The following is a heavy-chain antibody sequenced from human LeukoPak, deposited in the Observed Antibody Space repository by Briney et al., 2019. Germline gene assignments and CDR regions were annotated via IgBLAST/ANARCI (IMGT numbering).Heavy chain of an antibody. V-gene: IGHV3-30*01. CDR1: GFTFSSYA. Sequence: GGSLRLSCAASGFTFSSYAMHWVRQAPGKGLEWVAVISYVGSNKYYADSVKGRFTISRDNSKNTLYLQMNSLRAEDTAVYYCARGRVVVPAAILDYWGQGTLVTVSS. J-gene: IGHJ4*02. CDR3: ARGRVVVPAAILDY. D-gene: IGHD2-2*02. CDR2: ISYVGSNK.